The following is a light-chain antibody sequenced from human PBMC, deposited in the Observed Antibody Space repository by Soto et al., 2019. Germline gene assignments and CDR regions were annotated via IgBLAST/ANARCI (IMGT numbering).Light chain of an antibody. Sequence: EIVMTQSPATLSVSPEERATLSCRASQSVSSDIVWYQQKPGQAPRLLIYGASTRATGIPARFSGSGSETAFPLTISSLQSEDFAVYYCQHYKHCPLTFGQGTKVEI. CDR1: QSVSSD. J-gene: IGKJ1*01. CDR2: GAS. V-gene: IGKV3-15*01. CDR3: QHYKHCPLT.